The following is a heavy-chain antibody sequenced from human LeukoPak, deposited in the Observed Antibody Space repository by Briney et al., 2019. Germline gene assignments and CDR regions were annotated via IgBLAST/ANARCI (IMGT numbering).Heavy chain of an antibody. V-gene: IGHV4-61*02. CDR2: IYTSGST. CDR3: ARDQRGYSYGGVDY. CDR1: GGSISSGSYY. D-gene: IGHD5-18*01. J-gene: IGHJ4*02. Sequence: SETLSLTCTVSGGSISSGSYYWSWIRQPAGKGLEWIGRIYTSGSTNYNPSLKSRVTISVDTSKNQFSLKLSSVTAADTAVYYCARDQRGYSYGGVDYWGQGTLVTVSS.